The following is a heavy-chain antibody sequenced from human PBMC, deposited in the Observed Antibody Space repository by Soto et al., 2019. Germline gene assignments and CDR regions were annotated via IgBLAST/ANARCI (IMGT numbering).Heavy chain of an antibody. D-gene: IGHD3-10*01. CDR3: ARESFLRFGKLLSERFAL. J-gene: IGHJ4*02. Sequence: SETLSLTCTVSGGSISSYYWSWIRQPPGKGLEWIGYIYYSGSTNYNPSLKSRVTISVDTSKNQFSLKLSSVTAADTAVYYCARESFLRFGKLLSERFALWGQGTLV. V-gene: IGHV4-59*01. CDR1: GGSISSYY. CDR2: IYYSGST.